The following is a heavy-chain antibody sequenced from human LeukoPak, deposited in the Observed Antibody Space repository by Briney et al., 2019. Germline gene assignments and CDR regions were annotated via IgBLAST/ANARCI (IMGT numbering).Heavy chain of an antibody. Sequence: GGSLRLSCAASGFTFSSYAMHWVRQAPGKGLEYVSAISSNGGSTYYANSVKGRFTISRDNSKNTLYLQMGSLRAEDMAVYYCARGKYSSSWYAEYFQHWGQGTLVTVSS. CDR2: ISSNGGST. D-gene: IGHD6-13*01. V-gene: IGHV3-64*01. CDR3: ARGKYSSSWYAEYFQH. CDR1: GFTFSSYA. J-gene: IGHJ1*01.